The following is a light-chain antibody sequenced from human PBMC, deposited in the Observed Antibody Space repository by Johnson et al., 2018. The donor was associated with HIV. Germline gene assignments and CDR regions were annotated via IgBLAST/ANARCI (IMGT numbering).Light chain of an antibody. Sequence: QSVLTQPPSVSAAPGQEVTISCSGSSSNIGNNYVSWYQQVQGAAPKLLIYDNNKRPSGIPDRFSGSKSGTSATLGITGLQTGDEADYYCGTWDSSLSSYVFGIGTKVTVL. V-gene: IGLV1-51*01. J-gene: IGLJ1*01. CDR3: GTWDSSLSSYV. CDR1: SSNIGNNY. CDR2: DNN.